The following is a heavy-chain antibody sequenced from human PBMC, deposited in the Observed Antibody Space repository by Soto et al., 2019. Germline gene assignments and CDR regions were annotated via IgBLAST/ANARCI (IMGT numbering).Heavy chain of an antibody. CDR3: AMVDVYVTPSPQDV. CDR2: INTYHGNT. J-gene: IGHJ6*02. V-gene: IGHV1-18*01. D-gene: IGHD3-16*01. CDR1: GYTFTRYG. Sequence: QVQLVQSGAEVKNPGASVKVSCKASGYTFTRYGIGWARQAPGQGLEWMGWINTYHGNTNYAQKVQGRVTLTTDTSTSTAYMELRSLRSNDTAIYYCAMVDVYVTPSPQDVWGQGTTVIVSS.